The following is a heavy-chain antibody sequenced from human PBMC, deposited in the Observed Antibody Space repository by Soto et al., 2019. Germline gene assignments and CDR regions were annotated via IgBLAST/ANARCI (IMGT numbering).Heavy chain of an antibody. CDR2: ISDNGGRT. D-gene: IGHD6-19*01. J-gene: IGHJ5*02. CDR3: AKDLHTTIPVATAS. Sequence: EVQLLESGGGLVQPGGSLRLSCAASGFTFSTYAMTWVRQAPGKGLESVSGISDNGGRTYYADSVKGRFTISRDNSKNALFLQMNSLRAEDTAIYYCAKDLHTTIPVATASWGQGTLVSVSS. V-gene: IGHV3-23*01. CDR1: GFTFSTYA.